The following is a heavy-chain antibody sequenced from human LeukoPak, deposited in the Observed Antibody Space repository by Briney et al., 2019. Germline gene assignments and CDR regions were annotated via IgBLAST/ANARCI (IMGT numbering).Heavy chain of an antibody. CDR1: GGSISSSSYY. CDR2: IYYSGST. J-gene: IGHJ4*02. V-gene: IGHV4-39*01. CDR3: VRRPYIVVVPAAIGYFDY. Sequence: SETLSLTCTVSGGSISSSSYYWGWIRQPPGKGLEWIGSIYYSGSTYYNPSLKSRVTISVDTSKNQFSLKLSSVTAADTAVYYCVRRPYIVVVPAAIGYFDYWGQGTLVTVSS. D-gene: IGHD2-2*01.